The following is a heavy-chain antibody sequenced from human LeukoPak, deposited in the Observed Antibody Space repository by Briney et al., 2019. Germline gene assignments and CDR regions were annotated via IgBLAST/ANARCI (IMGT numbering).Heavy chain of an antibody. D-gene: IGHD5-18*01. CDR2: INPNSGGT. CDR3: ARVVVGAQLWLGY. J-gene: IGHJ4*02. Sequence: ASVKVSCKTSGYTFTGYYTHWVRQAPGQGLEWMGWINPNSGGTNYAQKFQGRVTMTRDTSISTAYMELSRLRSDDTAVYYCARVVVGAQLWLGYWGQGTLVTVSS. CDR1: GYTFTGYY. V-gene: IGHV1-2*02.